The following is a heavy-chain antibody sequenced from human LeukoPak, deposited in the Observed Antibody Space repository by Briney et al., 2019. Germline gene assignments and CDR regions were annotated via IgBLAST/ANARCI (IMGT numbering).Heavy chain of an antibody. D-gene: IGHD3-10*01. CDR2: INPNSGGT. V-gene: IGHV1-2*02. CDR1: GYTFTGYY. Sequence: GAPVKVSCKASGYTFTGYYMHWVRQAPGQGLEWMGWINPNSGGTNYAQKFQGRVTMTRDTSISTAYMELSRLRSDDTAVYYCARMRDGASGFDYWGQGTLVTVSS. CDR3: ARMRDGASGFDY. J-gene: IGHJ4*02.